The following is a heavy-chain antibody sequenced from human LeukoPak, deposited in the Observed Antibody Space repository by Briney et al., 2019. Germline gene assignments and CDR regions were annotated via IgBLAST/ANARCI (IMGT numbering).Heavy chain of an antibody. CDR3: ARVRWTYGMDV. CDR2: INHSGST. D-gene: IGHD4-23*01. J-gene: IGHJ6*02. V-gene: IGHV4-34*01. CDR1: GGSFSGYY. Sequence: PSETLSLTCAVYGGSFSGYYWSWLRQPPGKGLEWIGEINHSGSTNYNPSLKSRVTISIDTSKNQFSLKLSSVTAAGTAVYYCARVRWTYGMDVWGQGTTVTVSS.